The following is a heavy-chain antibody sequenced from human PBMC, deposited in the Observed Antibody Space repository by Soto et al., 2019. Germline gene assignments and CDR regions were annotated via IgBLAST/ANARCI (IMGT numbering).Heavy chain of an antibody. V-gene: IGHV3-64D*06. Sequence: GSLRLSCSGSGFTFSHHSLYWVRQPPGKGLQCVSSISGSGGNIYYAESVKGRFTISRDNSKNTLYLQMTSLSSEDSAVYYCVKVSGYCTGGSCFSYFDYWGQGTPVTVSS. CDR2: ISGSGGNI. D-gene: IGHD2-15*01. CDR3: VKVSGYCTGGSCFSYFDY. CDR1: GFTFSHHS. J-gene: IGHJ4*02.